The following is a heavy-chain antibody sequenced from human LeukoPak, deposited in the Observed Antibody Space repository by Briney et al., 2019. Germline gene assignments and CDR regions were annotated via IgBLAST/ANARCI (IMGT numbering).Heavy chain of an antibody. CDR2: ISSSSSYI. CDR3: ARVVVVAATLHYFDY. V-gene: IGHV3-21*01. Sequence: GGSLRLSCAASGFTFSSYSMNWVRQAPGKGLEWVSSISSSSSYIYYADSVKGRFTISRDNAKNTLYLQMNSLRAEDTAVYYCARVVVVAATLHYFDYWGQGTLVTVSS. J-gene: IGHJ4*02. D-gene: IGHD2-15*01. CDR1: GFTFSSYS.